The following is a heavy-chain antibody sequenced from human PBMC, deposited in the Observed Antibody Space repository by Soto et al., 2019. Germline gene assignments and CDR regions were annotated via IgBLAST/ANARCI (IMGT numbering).Heavy chain of an antibody. J-gene: IGHJ4*02. CDR1: GFTFSSYA. CDR3: AREGATDVDY. CDR2: ISYDGSNK. V-gene: IGHV3-30*04. D-gene: IGHD1-26*01. Sequence: GGSLRLSCAASGFTFSSYAMHWVRQAPGKGLEWVAVISYDGSNKYYADSVKGRFTISRDNSKNTLYLQMNSLRAEDTAVYYCAREGATDVDYWGQGIRVTVSS.